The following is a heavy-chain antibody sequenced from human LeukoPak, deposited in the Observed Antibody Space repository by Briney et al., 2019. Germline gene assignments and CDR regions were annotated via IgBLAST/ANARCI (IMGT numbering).Heavy chain of an antibody. Sequence: GGSLRLSCVASGFTFSNYAMSWVRQAPGKGLEWVSAISGSGGSTYYADSVKGRFTISRDNSKNTLYLQMNSLRAEDTAVYYCAKLDCSSTSCTLPDYWGQGTLVTVSS. V-gene: IGHV3-23*01. J-gene: IGHJ4*02. CDR3: AKLDCSSTSCTLPDY. D-gene: IGHD2-2*01. CDR2: ISGSGGST. CDR1: GFTFSNYA.